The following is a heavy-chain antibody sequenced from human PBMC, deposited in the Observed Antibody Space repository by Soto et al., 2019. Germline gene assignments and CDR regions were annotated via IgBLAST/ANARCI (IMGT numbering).Heavy chain of an antibody. V-gene: IGHV3-23*01. CDR3: AKGSKGFDY. J-gene: IGHJ4*02. CDR1: GFTFSSYA. CDR2: ITGGGDNT. D-gene: IGHD4-4*01. Sequence: EVQLLESGGGLVQPGGPLRLSCAASGFTFSSYAMTWVRQAPGKGLEWVSAITGGGDNTYYADSVKGRFTISRDNFKHTLYLQMYSLRDEDTAIYYCAKGSKGFDYWGQGTLVTVSS.